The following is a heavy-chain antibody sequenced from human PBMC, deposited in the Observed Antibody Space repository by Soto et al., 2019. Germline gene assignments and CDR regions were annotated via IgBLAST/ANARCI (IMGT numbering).Heavy chain of an antibody. J-gene: IGHJ6*03. CDR3: ARVVFPGYSSSYYYYYYMDV. Sequence: QVQLQESGPGLVKPSETLSLTCTVSGGSISSYYWSWIRQPPGKGLEWIGYIYYSGSTNYNPSLKSRVTLSVDTSKNQFSLKLSSVTAADTAVYYCARVVFPGYSSSYYYYYYMDVWGKGTTVTVSS. CDR1: GGSISSYY. V-gene: IGHV4-59*01. D-gene: IGHD6-13*01. CDR2: IYYSGST.